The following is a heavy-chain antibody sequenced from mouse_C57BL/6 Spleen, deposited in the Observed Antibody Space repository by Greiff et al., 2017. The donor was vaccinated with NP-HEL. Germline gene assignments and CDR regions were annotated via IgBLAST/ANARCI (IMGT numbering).Heavy chain of an antibody. CDR2: IYPGDGAT. Sequence: QVQLQQSGPELVKPGASVKISCKASGYAFSSSWMNWVKQRPGTGLEWIGRIYPGDGATNYNGKFKGKATLTADKSSSTAYMQLSSLKSEDSAVYSGATITTVVSYWYFGVWGTGTTVTVSS. CDR1: GYAFSSSW. J-gene: IGHJ1*03. D-gene: IGHD1-1*01. CDR3: ATITTVVSYWYFGV. V-gene: IGHV1-82*01.